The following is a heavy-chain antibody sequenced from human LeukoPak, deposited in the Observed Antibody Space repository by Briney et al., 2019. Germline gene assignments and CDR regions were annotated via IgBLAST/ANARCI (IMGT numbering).Heavy chain of an antibody. D-gene: IGHD3-3*01. CDR3: ARGRVVDDFWSGYYKVSDPSADY. V-gene: IGHV4-34*01. Sequence: IXQPAXXXREWMXEINHSGSNTYNPSLNSRVTMSVATSKNQFSLTLSSVTAADTAVYYCARGRVVDDFWSGYYKVSDPSADYWGQGTLVTVSS. CDR2: INHSGSN. J-gene: IGHJ4*02.